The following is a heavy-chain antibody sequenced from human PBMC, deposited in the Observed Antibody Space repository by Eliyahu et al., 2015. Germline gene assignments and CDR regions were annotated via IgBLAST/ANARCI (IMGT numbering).Heavy chain of an antibody. CDR1: GXTFSXYG. D-gene: IGHD4-17*01. V-gene: IGHV3-33*01. J-gene: IGHJ4*02. Sequence: QVQLVESGGGVVXPGRSLRLSCAASGXTFSXYGMHXVRQAPGKGLEWVAVIWYDGSNKYYADSVKGRFTISRDNSKNTLYLQMNSLRAEDTAVYYCARDWDGDYGGWGQGTLVTVSS. CDR2: IWYDGSNK. CDR3: ARDWDGDYGG.